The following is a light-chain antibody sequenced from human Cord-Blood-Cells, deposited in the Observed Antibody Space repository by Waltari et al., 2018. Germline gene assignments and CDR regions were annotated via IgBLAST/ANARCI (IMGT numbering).Light chain of an antibody. J-gene: IGLJ3*02. CDR2: KDT. CDR3: LSADSSGTWV. Sequence: SYELTQPPSVSVSLGQMARIPCPGEALPKKYAYWYQQKPGQCPVLVIYKDTERPSGIPERFSGSSSGTIVTLTISGVQAEDEADYYCLSADSSGTWVFGGGTKLTVL. CDR1: ALPKKY. V-gene: IGLV3-16*01.